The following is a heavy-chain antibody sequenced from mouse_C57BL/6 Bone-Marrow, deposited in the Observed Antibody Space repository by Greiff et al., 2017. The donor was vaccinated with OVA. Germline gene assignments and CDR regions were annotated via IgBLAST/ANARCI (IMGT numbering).Heavy chain of an antibody. CDR3: ARTDGSSFFAY. D-gene: IGHD1-1*01. V-gene: IGHV5-4*03. CDR2: ISDGGSYT. CDR1: GFTFSSYA. Sequence: EVNLVESGGGLVKPGGSLKLSCAASGFTFSSYAMSWVRQTPEKRLEWVATISDGGSYTYYPDNVKGRFTISRDNAKNNLYLQMSHLKSEDTAMYYCARTDGSSFFAYWGQGTLVTVSA. J-gene: IGHJ3*01.